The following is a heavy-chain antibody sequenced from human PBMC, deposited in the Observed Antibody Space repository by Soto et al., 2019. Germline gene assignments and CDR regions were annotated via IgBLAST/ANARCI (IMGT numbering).Heavy chain of an antibody. D-gene: IGHD2-8*01. V-gene: IGHV3-23*01. Sequence: GGSLRLSCAASGLTFSSYAMSWVRQAPGKGLEWVSAISSSGGSTFYADSVKGRFTISRDNSKNTLYLQMNSLRAEDTAVYYCATTLNIVLMVYAAFFDFWGQGTLVTVSS. CDR1: GLTFSSYA. J-gene: IGHJ4*02. CDR3: ATTLNIVLMVYAAFFDF. CDR2: ISSSGGST.